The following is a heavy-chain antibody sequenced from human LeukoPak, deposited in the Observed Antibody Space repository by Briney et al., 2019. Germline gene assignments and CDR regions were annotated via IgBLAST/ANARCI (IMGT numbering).Heavy chain of an antibody. CDR1: GGSISSYY. CDR2: IYYANT. V-gene: IGHV4-59*12. CDR3: ARDFLRQEGDTRFYYYYMDV. Sequence: SETLSLTCTVSGGSISSYYWSWIRQPPGKGLEWIRYIYYANTNYNPSLKSRVTISVDTSKNQFSLKLSSVTAADTAVYFCARDFLRQEGDTRFYYYYMDVWGKGTTVTVSS. J-gene: IGHJ6*03. D-gene: IGHD3-16*01.